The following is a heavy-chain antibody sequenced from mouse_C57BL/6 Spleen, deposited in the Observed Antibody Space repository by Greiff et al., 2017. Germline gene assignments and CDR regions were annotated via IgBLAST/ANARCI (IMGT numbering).Heavy chain of an antibody. CDR2: ISSGSSTI. D-gene: IGHD2-10*01. Sequence: EVQVVESGGGLVKPGGSLKLSCAASGFTFSDYGMHWVRQAPEKGLEWVAYISSGSSTIYYADTVKGRFTISRDNAKNTLFLQMTSLRSEDTAMYYCACSYFTGAMDDWGQGTSVTVSS. J-gene: IGHJ4*01. V-gene: IGHV5-17*01. CDR3: ACSYFTGAMDD. CDR1: GFTFSDYG.